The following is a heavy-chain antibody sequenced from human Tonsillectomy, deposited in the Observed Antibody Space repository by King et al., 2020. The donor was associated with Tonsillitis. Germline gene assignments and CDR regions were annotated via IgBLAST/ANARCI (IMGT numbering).Heavy chain of an antibody. J-gene: IGHJ3*02. CDR3: ARGYCTNGICLDAFDI. D-gene: IGHD2-8*01. CDR1: GASISSGDFS. V-gene: IGHV4-30-4*07. Sequence: VQLQESGPGLVKPSQTLSLTCAVSGASISSGDFSWSWIRQPPGKGLEWIGYIYYSGSTYYNPCLKSRGTISIDTSKNQFSLKLSSVTAADTAVYYCARGYCTNGICLDAFDIWGQGTMVTVSS. CDR2: IYYSGST.